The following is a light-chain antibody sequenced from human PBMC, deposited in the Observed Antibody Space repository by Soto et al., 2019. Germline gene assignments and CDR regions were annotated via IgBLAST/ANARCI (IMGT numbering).Light chain of an antibody. Sequence: EIVLTQSPAILSVSPGERATLSCRASQSISRSLAWYQQKPGQAPRLLISDASTRATGIPARFSGSGSGTEFTLTLSSLQSEDFALYYCHQYNSWPPGTFGQGTKVDIK. CDR3: HQYNSWPPGT. CDR1: QSISRS. V-gene: IGKV3-15*01. J-gene: IGKJ2*01. CDR2: DAS.